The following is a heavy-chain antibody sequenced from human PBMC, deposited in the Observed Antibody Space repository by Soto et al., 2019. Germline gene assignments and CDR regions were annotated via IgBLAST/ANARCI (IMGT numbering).Heavy chain of an antibody. V-gene: IGHV4-59*12. Sequence: SETLSLTCTVSGGSISSYYWSWIRQPPGKGLEWIGYIYYSGSTNYNPSLKSRVTISVDKSKNQFSLKLTSVTAADTAVYYCAKVRESRGPQPFDYWGQGTLVTVSS. CDR2: IYYSGST. J-gene: IGHJ4*02. CDR1: GGSISSYY. CDR3: AKVRESRGPQPFDY. D-gene: IGHD3-10*01.